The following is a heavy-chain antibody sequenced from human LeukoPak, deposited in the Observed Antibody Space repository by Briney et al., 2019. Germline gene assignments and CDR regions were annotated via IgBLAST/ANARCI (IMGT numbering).Heavy chain of an antibody. D-gene: IGHD7-27*01. Sequence: LPGGSLRLSCVASGFTFGDVVMSSVRQAPGKGLEWVSAISYNGASTDYADSVKGRFAISRANSKNTLYLQMNSLRADDTAVYYCARRTGGTKDYWGQGTQVTVSS. CDR2: ISYNGAST. J-gene: IGHJ4*02. CDR3: ARRTGGTKDY. CDR1: GFTFGDVV. V-gene: IGHV3-23*01.